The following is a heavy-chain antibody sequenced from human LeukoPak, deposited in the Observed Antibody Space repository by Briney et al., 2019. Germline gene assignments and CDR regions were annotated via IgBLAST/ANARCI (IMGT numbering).Heavy chain of an antibody. D-gene: IGHD5-24*01. Sequence: SETLSLTCTVSGGSISSYYWSWIRQPPGKGLEWIGYIYYSGSTNYNPSLKSRVTISVDTSKNQFSLKLSSVTAADTAVYYCARDGYNYDRFDYWGQGTLVTVSS. CDR1: GGSISSYY. CDR3: ARDGYNYDRFDY. CDR2: IYYSGST. J-gene: IGHJ4*02. V-gene: IGHV4-59*01.